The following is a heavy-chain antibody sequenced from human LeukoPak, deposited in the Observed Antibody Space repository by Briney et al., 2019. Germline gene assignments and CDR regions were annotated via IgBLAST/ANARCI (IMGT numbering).Heavy chain of an antibody. CDR2: ISVDGGGT. CDR1: GFTFSNYA. Sequence: SGGSLRLSCAASGFTFSNYAMNWVRQAPGKGLEWVSVISVDGGGTYYADSVKGRFTISRDNSKSTLYLQMNSLRAEDTAVYYCAKDSVGVAGPDYWGQGSLVTVSS. J-gene: IGHJ4*02. D-gene: IGHD6-19*01. V-gene: IGHV3-23*01. CDR3: AKDSVGVAGPDY.